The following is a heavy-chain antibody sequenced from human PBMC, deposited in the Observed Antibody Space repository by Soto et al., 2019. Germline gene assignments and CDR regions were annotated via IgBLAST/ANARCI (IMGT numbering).Heavy chain of an antibody. V-gene: IGHV3-11*01. Sequence: QVQLVESGGGLAKPGGSLRLSCAASGFTFSHYFMTWIRQAPGKGLEWVSHISNSGITTYYADSVKGRFTISRDNAKDSLSLQMNSLRGEDTAVYYCVREKYCSGGSCYSDYRGQGTLVTVSS. CDR1: GFTFSHYF. CDR3: VREKYCSGGSCYSDY. CDR2: ISNSGITT. J-gene: IGHJ4*02. D-gene: IGHD2-15*01.